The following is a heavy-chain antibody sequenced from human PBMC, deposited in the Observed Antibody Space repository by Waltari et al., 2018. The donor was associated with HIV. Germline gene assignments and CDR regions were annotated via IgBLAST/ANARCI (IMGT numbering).Heavy chain of an antibody. V-gene: IGHV1-24*01. D-gene: IGHD3-10*01. J-gene: IGHJ6*02. CDR2: FDPEDDET. Sequence: QVQLVQSGAEVKKPGASVKVSCKVSGHTLSDLSMHWLRQVPGKGLEWMGNFDPEDDETIYAQKFQGRVTMTEDTSSDTAYMELSSLTSGDTAVYYCATDFSGMVRAYSYYSLDVWGQGTTVTVSS. CDR1: GHTLSDLS. CDR3: ATDFSGMVRAYSYYSLDV.